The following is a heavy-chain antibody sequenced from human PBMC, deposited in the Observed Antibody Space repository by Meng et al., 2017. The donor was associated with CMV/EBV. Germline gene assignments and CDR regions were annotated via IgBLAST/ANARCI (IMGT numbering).Heavy chain of an antibody. CDR2: IYSGGST. Sequence: GGSLRLSCAASGFTVSSNYMSWVRQAPGKGLEWASVIYSGGSTYYADSVKGRFTISRDNSKNTLYLQMNSLRAEDTAVYYCARDLNVVVPAAMGGTTAKNKLGYYYYGMDVWGQGTTVTVSS. V-gene: IGHV3-66*02. CDR1: GFTVSSNY. D-gene: IGHD2-2*01. CDR3: ARDLNVVVPAAMGGTTAKNKLGYYYYGMDV. J-gene: IGHJ6*02.